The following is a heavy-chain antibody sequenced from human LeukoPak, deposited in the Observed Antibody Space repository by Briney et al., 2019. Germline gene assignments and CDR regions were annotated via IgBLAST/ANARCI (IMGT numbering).Heavy chain of an antibody. J-gene: IGHJ4*02. CDR3: ITYYDGSGDY. V-gene: IGHV3-15*01. D-gene: IGHD3-22*01. CDR1: GFTFSNAW. CDR2: IFNKAHGETT. Sequence: KPGGSLRLSCAASGFTFSNAWMSWVRQAPGKGLEWVDRIFNKAHGETTDYGAPVKGRFTISRDDSKNTVYLQMNSLKTEDTGMYYCITYYDGSGDYWGRGTLVTVSS.